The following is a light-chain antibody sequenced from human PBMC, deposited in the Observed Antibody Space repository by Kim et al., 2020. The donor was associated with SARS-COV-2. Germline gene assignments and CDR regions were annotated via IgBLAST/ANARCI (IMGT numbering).Light chain of an antibody. CDR2: AAS. CDR3: QQSYSTPDP. J-gene: IGKJ2*01. V-gene: IGKV1-39*01. Sequence: SALVGNKVTITCRASPSISSYLSWCQQKPGKPPKLLIYAASSLKSGVPSRFSGSGSGTDFTLTIRSLQPENFATYYCQQSYSTPDPFGQGTKREI. CDR1: PSISSY.